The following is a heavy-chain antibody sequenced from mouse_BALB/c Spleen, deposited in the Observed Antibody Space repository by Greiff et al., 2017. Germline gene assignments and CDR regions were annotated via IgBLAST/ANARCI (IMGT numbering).Heavy chain of an antibody. CDR2: INPSNGRT. J-gene: IGHJ2*01. CDR3: ARSGGNYFDY. D-gene: IGHD3-1*01. CDR1: GYTFTSYW. V-gene: IGHV1S81*02. Sequence: VQLQQPGAELVKPGASVKLSCKASGYTFTSYWMHWVKQRPGQGLEWIGEINPSNGRTNYNEKFKSKATLTVDKSSSTAYMQLSSLTSEDSAVYYCARSGGNYFDYWGQGTTLTVSS.